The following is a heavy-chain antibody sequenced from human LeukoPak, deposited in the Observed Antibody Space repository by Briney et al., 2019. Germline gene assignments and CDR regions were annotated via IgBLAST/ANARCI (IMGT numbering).Heavy chain of an antibody. J-gene: IGHJ6*02. Sequence: SQTLSVTCAISGDSVSSKNGAWNWIRQSPSRGLEWVGRTYYRSKWYNDYAVSIQGRITINPDTSKNQHSLQLSSVTAADTVVYYCARHNYGMDVWGQGTTVTVSS. CDR1: GDSVSSKNGA. CDR2: TYYRSKWYN. V-gene: IGHV6-1*01. CDR3: ARHNYGMDV.